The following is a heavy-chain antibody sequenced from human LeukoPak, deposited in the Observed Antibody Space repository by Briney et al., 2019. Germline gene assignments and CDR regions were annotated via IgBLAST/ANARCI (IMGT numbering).Heavy chain of an antibody. CDR3: ARESYYDSSGLDY. V-gene: IGHV3-33*01. CDR1: GFTFSSYG. D-gene: IGHD3-22*01. J-gene: IGHJ4*02. CDR2: IWYDGSNK. Sequence: GGSMRLSCAAYGFTFSSYGMHWVRQAPGKGLEWVAVIWYDGSNKYYADSVKGRFTISRDNSKNTLYLQMNSLRAEDTAVYYCARESYYDSSGLDYWGQGTLVTVSS.